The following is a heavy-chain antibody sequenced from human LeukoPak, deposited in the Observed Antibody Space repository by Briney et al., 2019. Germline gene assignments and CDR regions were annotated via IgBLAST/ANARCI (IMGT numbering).Heavy chain of an antibody. Sequence: GGSLRLSCTASGFTFSSYAMTWVRQAPGKGLEWVSGISGSGGSTYYADSVKGRFTISRDNSKNTLYLQMNSLRAEDTALYYCAKVRHFHLLSCPKAYFDSWGQGTLVTVSS. CDR1: GFTFSSYA. CDR3: AKVRHFHLLSCPKAYFDS. V-gene: IGHV3-23*01. J-gene: IGHJ4*02. D-gene: IGHD3-3*01. CDR2: ISGSGGST.